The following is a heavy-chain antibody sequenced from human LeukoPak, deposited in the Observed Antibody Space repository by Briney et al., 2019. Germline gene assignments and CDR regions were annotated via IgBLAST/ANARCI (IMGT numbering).Heavy chain of an antibody. Sequence: PGGSLRLSCAAPGFTFSSYAMHRVRQAPGKGLEWVAVISYDGSNKYYADSVKGRFTISRDNSKNTLYLQMNSLRAEDTAVYYCARQKDSSGRDYWGQGTLVTVSS. J-gene: IGHJ4*02. CDR3: ARQKDSSGRDY. CDR1: GFTFSSYA. CDR2: ISYDGSNK. V-gene: IGHV3-30-3*01. D-gene: IGHD3-22*01.